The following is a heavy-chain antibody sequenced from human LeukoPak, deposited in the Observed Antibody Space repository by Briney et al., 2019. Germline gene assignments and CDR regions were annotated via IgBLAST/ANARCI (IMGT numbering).Heavy chain of an antibody. CDR1: GFTFDDYA. J-gene: IGHJ4*02. V-gene: IGHV3-9*01. D-gene: IGHD6-19*01. CDR2: ISWNSGSI. Sequence: PGGSLRLSCAASGFTFDDYAMHWVRQAPGKGLEWVSGISWNSGSIGYADSVKGRFTISRDNAKNSLYLQMNSLRAEDTALYYCAKDERQWLVRSQFDYWGQGTLVTVSS. CDR3: AKDERQWLVRSQFDY.